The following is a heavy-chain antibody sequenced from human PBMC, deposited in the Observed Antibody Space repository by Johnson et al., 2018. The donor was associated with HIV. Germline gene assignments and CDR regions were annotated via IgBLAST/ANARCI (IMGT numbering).Heavy chain of an antibody. CDR1: GFTFSRYW. J-gene: IGHJ3*02. CDR2: ISSDGTDT. D-gene: IGHD1-26*01. CDR3: LWGQDGVGI. Sequence: VQPVESGGGLVKPGGYLRLSCAGSGFTFSRYWTHWVRQAPGKGLVWVSRISSDGTDTYYAVYVKGRFTISRDNARNTRFVQMKSLRAEDTAVYYALWGQDGVGIGGQGTMVTVSS. V-gene: IGHV3-74*02.